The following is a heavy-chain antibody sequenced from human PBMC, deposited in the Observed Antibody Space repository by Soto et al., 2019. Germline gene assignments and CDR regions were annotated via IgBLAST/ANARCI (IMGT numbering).Heavy chain of an antibody. CDR3: ARDTTGVMVRGSYGMDV. Sequence: QVQLQESGPGLVKPSETLSLTCTVSGGSVSSGSYYWSWIRQPPGKGLEWIGYIYYSGSTNYNPSLKSRVAISVDTSKNQYSLKLSSVSAEDTAVYYCARDTTGVMVRGSYGMDVWGQGTTVTVSS. J-gene: IGHJ6*02. D-gene: IGHD3-10*01. CDR1: GGSVSSGSYY. CDR2: IYYSGST. V-gene: IGHV4-61*01.